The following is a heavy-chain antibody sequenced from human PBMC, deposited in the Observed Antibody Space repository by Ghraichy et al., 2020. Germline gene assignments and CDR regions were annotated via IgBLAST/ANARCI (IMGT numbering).Heavy chain of an antibody. J-gene: IGHJ4*02. CDR2: IYYSGST. CDR3: ARFSEYGDYDY. D-gene: IGHD4-17*01. V-gene: IGHV4-59*01. CDR1: GGSISSYY. Sequence: SETLSLTCTVSGGSISSYYWSWIRQPPGKGLEWIGYIYYSGSTNYNPSLKSRVTISVDTSKNQFSLKLSSVTAADTAVYYCARFSEYGDYDYWGQGNLVTVSS.